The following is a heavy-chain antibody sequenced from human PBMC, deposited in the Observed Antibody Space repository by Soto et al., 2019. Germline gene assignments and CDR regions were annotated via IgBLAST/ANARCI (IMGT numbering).Heavy chain of an antibody. CDR2: IYFTGNT. D-gene: IGHD6-25*01. CDR3: AGQTFTIAAASYGRSNWFDP. V-gene: IGHV4-39*01. CDR1: GGSITSSSHF. Sequence: SETLSLTCSASGGSITSSSHFWGWIRPPPGKGLEWIGTIYFTGNTYYTPSLKSRLTMSIDTSKNEFSLRLNSVTAADTAVYYCAGQTFTIAAASYGRSNWFDPWGPGTLVTVSS. J-gene: IGHJ5*02.